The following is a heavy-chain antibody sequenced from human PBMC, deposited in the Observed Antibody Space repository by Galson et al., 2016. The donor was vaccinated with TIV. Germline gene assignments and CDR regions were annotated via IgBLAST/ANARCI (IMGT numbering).Heavy chain of an antibody. Sequence: ETLSLTCNISGASMNDYYWSWLRQAPGKGLEWIGFVYDSGNTNYNPSLKGRVTISLDASKNQFSLKLTSVTAADTAVYYCARTDYFDYSLDRWGQGTLVTVSS. CDR1: GASMNDYY. D-gene: IGHD3-3*01. J-gene: IGHJ5*02. CDR2: VYDSGNT. CDR3: ARTDYFDYSLDR. V-gene: IGHV4-59*01.